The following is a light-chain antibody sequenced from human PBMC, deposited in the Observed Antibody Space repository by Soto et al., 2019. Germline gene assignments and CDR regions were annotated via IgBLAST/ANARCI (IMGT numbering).Light chain of an antibody. CDR3: SSFTSRFTFV. Sequence: QSVLTQPASVSGSPGQSIAISCTGTRSDVGAYNYVSWYQQHPGKAPKLMISEVTNRPSGVSDRFSGSKSGNTASLTISGLQAKDEADYYCSSFTSRFTFVFGTGTKVTVL. CDR1: RSDVGAYNY. CDR2: EVT. J-gene: IGLJ1*01. V-gene: IGLV2-14*01.